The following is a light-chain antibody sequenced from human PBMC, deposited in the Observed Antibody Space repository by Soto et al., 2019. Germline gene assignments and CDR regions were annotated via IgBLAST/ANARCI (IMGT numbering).Light chain of an antibody. V-gene: IGLV2-11*01. CDR3: CSYAGSYIFYV. CDR1: SSDVGGYNY. CDR2: DVS. J-gene: IGLJ1*01. Sequence: QSVLTQPRSVSGSPGQSVTISCTGTSSDVGGYNYVSWNQQHPGKAPKLMIYDVSKRPSGVPDRFSGSKSGNTASLTISGLQAEDEADYYCCSYAGSYIFYVFGTGTKLTVL.